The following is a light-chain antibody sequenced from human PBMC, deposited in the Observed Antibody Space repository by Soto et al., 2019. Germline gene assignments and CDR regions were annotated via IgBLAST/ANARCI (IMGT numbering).Light chain of an antibody. CDR1: SSDVGGYNY. V-gene: IGLV2-14*01. CDR2: EVS. Sequence: QSVLTQPASVSGSPGQSITISCTGTSSDVGGYNYVSWCQHHPGKAPKLIIYEVSYRPSGVSNRFSGSKSGDTASLTISGLQAEDEADYYCSSFTNTITRYAFGTGTKVTVL. J-gene: IGLJ1*01. CDR3: SSFTNTITRYA.